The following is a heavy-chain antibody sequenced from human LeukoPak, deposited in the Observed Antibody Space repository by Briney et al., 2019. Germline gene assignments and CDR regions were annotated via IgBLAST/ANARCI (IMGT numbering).Heavy chain of an antibody. D-gene: IGHD2-21*02. CDR3: ARDRSKVTAYDDAFDI. CDR2: ISDIGTTT. V-gene: IGHV3-48*03. CDR1: GFRFGSYE. Sequence: PGGSLRLSCVGSGFRFGSYEINWVRQAPGKRLEWVSYISDIGTTTHYADSVKGRFTIFRDNAKNSVYLLMDSLMAEDTAIYYCARDRSKVTAYDDAFDIWGEGTMVTVSS. J-gene: IGHJ3*02.